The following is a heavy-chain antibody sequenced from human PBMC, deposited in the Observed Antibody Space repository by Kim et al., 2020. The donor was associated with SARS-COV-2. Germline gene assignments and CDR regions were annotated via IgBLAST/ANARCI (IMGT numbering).Heavy chain of an antibody. V-gene: IGHV3-48*02. D-gene: IGHD3-3*01. J-gene: IGHJ4*02. CDR2: ISSSSSTI. CDR3: ARVFRTGYYTCDDY. Sequence: GGSLRLSCAASGFTFSSYSMNWVRQAPGKGLEWVSYISSSSSTIYYADSVKGRFTISRDNAKNSLYLQMNSLRDEDTAVYYCARVFRTGYYTCDDYWGQGTLVTVSS. CDR1: GFTFSSYS.